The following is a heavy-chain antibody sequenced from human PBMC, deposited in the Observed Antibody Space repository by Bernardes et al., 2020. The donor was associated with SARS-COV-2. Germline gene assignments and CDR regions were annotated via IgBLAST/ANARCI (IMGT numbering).Heavy chain of an antibody. CDR3: ARGSCSSTSCYRYYYYYYGMDV. D-gene: IGHD2-2*02. Sequence: SETLSLTCAVYGGSFSGYYWSWIRQPPGKGLEWIGEINHSGSTNYNPSLKSRVTISVDTSKNQFSLKLSSMTAADTAVYYCARGSCSSTSCYRYYYYYYGMDVWGQGTTVTVSS. V-gene: IGHV4-34*01. CDR2: INHSGST. J-gene: IGHJ6*02. CDR1: GGSFSGYY.